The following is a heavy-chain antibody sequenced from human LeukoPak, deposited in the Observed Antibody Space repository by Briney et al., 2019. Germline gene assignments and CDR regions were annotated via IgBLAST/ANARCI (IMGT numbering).Heavy chain of an antibody. V-gene: IGHV1-24*01. CDR1: GYTLTELS. D-gene: IGHD3-22*01. CDR3: ATGAMIVVVTPLDYFDY. Sequence: GASVKVSCKVSGYTLTELSMHWVRQAPGKGLEWRGGFDPEDGEAIYAQKFQGRVTMTEDTSTDTAYMELSSLRSEDTAVYYCATGAMIVVVTPLDYFDYWGQGTLVPVSS. CDR2: FDPEDGEA. J-gene: IGHJ4*02.